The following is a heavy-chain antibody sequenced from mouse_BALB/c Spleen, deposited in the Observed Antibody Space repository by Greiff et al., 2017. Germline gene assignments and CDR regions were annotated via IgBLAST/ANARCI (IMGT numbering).Heavy chain of an antibody. J-gene: IGHJ1*01. CDR3: ARNWDYGSSSYWYFDV. D-gene: IGHD1-1*01. CDR1: GFSLSRYS. CDR2: IWGGGST. V-gene: IGHV2-6-4*01. Sequence: QVQLKESGPGLVAPSQSLSITCTVSGFSLSRYSVHWVRQPPGKGLEWLGMIWGGGSTDYNSALKSRLSISKDNSKSQVFLKMNSLQTDDTAMYYCARNWDYGSSSYWYFDVWGAGTTVTVSS.